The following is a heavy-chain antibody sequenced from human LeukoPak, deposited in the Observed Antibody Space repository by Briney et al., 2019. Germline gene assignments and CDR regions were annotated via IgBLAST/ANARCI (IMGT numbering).Heavy chain of an antibody. CDR1: RFTFSSYT. J-gene: IGHJ4*02. V-gene: IGHV3-21*01. CDR3: ARDSFSGGFDY. Sequence: GGSLRLSCAASRFTFSSYTMSWVRQAPGKGLEWVSSISSSRNIDYADSVKGRFTISRDNDKNSLYLQMNSLRAEDTAVYYCARDSFSGGFDYWGQGTLVTVSS. D-gene: IGHD3-16*01. CDR2: ISSSRNI.